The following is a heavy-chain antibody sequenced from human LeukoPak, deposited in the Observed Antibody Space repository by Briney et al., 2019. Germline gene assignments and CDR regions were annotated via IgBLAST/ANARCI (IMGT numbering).Heavy chain of an antibody. V-gene: IGHV3-49*04. D-gene: IGHD3-10*01. CDR3: TREAYGSGSYYNHDAFDI. J-gene: IGHJ3*02. CDR2: IRSKAYGGTT. Sequence: QPGRSLRLSCTASGFTFGDYAMSWVRQAPGKGLEWVGFIRSKAYGGTTEYAASVKGRFTISRDDSKSIAYLRMNSLKTEDTAVYYCTREAYGSGSYYNHDAFDIWGQGTMVTVSS. CDR1: GFTFGDYA.